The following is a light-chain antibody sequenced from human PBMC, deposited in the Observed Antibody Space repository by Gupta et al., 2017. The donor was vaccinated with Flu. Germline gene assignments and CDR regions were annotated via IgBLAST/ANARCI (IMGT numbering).Light chain of an antibody. J-gene: IGKJ3*01. CDR2: GAS. CDR3: QQSAL. CDR1: QSVSSSY. Sequence: EIVLTQSPGTLSLSPGERATLSCRASQSVSSSYLAWYQQNPGQAPRLLIYGASSSATGITDRFSGSGSGTDFTRHISRLETEDFEVYYCQQSALFGHGTKVDIK. V-gene: IGKV3-20*01.